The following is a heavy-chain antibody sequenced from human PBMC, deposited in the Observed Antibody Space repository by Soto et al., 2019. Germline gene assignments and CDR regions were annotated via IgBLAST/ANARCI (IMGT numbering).Heavy chain of an antibody. CDR1: DGSSNNYY. J-gene: IGHJ4*02. V-gene: IGHV4-34*01. D-gene: IGHD3-10*01. CDR3: ARGGLTRGGLYY. CDR2: INHSGST. Sequence: PSETLSLTCAVYDGSSNNYYWSWIRQPPGKGLEWIGEINHSGSTNYNASLKSRVTISEDTSKKQFSLELRFVTAADTAVYYCARGGLTRGGLYYWGQGTLVTVSS.